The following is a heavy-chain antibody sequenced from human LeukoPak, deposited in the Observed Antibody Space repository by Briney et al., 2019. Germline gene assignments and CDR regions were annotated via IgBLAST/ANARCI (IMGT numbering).Heavy chain of an antibody. D-gene: IGHD3-10*01. CDR2: IYYSGST. Sequence: SETLSLTCTVSGGSISSSSYYWGWIRQPPGKGLEWIGYIYYSGSTNYNPSLKSRVTISVDTSKNQFSLKLSSVTAADTAVYYCARQGYGSGSYSLVFDYWGQGTLVTVSS. CDR3: ARQGYGSGSYSLVFDY. V-gene: IGHV4-61*05. J-gene: IGHJ4*02. CDR1: GGSISSSSYY.